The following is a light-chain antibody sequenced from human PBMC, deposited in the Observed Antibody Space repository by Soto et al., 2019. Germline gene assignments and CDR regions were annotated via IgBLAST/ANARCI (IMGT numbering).Light chain of an antibody. CDR3: QTWDTGARVV. CDR1: SGHSSYA. V-gene: IGLV4-69*01. Sequence: QSVLTQSPSASASLGASVKLTCTLSSGHSSYAIAWHQQQPEKGPRYLMKLSSDGSHSKGDGIPDRFSGSSSAAERYLTISSRQSEDEGDSYCQTWDTGARVVFGGGTKLTVL. CDR2: LSSDGSH. J-gene: IGLJ2*01.